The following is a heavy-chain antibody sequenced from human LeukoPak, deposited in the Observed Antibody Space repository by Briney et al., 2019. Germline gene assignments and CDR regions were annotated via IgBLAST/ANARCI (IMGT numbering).Heavy chain of an antibody. J-gene: IGHJ5*02. CDR1: GFSLTTRGMG. V-gene: IGHV2-5*02. CDR2: IYWDDDK. Sequence: ESGPTLVKPTQTLTLTCTFSGFSLTTRGMGVGWIRQPPGKALEWLALIYWDDDKRYSPSLKSRLTITKDTSKNQVVLTMTNMDPVDTATYYCAHKRNWFDPWGQGTLVTVSS. D-gene: IGHD6-25*01. CDR3: AHKRNWFDP.